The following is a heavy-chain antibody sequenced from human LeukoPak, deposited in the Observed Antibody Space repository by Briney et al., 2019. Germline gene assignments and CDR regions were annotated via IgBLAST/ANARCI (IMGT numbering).Heavy chain of an antibody. CDR1: GFTFSSYA. J-gene: IGHJ4*02. CDR3: GRDFRDSLDY. CDR2: ISSSGGKT. Sequence: GGSLRLSCAASGFTFSSYAMSWVRQAPGKGLEWVSSISSSGGKTYYADSVKGRFTISRDNSKNTLYLQMSSLRAEDTAVYYCGRDFRDSLDYWGQGTLVTVSS. V-gene: IGHV3-23*01.